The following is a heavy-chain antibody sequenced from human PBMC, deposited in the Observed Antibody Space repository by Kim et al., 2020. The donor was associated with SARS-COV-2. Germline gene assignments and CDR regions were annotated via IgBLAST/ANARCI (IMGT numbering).Heavy chain of an antibody. D-gene: IGHD1-1*01. CDR2: IYYSGST. Sequence: SETLSLTCTVSGGSISSGGYYWSWIRQHPGKGLEWIGYIYYSGSTYYNPSLKSRVTISVDTSKNQFSLKLSSVTAADTAVYYCARGSVQTLRGGGDLYGMDVGGQGTTVTVTS. CDR1: GGSISSGGYY. J-gene: IGHJ6*02. CDR3: ARGSVQTLRGGGDLYGMDV. V-gene: IGHV4-31*03.